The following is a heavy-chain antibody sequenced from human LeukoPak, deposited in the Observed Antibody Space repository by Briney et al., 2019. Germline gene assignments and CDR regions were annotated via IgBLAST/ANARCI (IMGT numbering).Heavy chain of an antibody. V-gene: IGHV4-34*01. CDR1: GGSISGYY. J-gene: IGHJ4*02. Sequence: SETLSLTCAVYGGSISGYYWSWIRQPPAKGLEWMGEVNHSGSTNYNPSLKRRVTISVDTSKHQFSLKLSSVTAADTAVYYCARALYGSESSLDYWGQGTLVTVSS. CDR3: ARALYGSESSLDY. CDR2: VNHSGST. D-gene: IGHD3-10*01.